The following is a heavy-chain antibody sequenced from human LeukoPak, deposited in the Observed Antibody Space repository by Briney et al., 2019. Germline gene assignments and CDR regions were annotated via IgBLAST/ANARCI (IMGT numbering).Heavy chain of an antibody. CDR2: INPSGGST. CDR1: GYTFTSYC. Sequence: GASVNVSCKPTGYTFTSYCMHWVRQSPGHGLEWMGIINPSGGSTSYAQKFQGRVTMTRDTSTSTVYMELSSLRSEDTAVYYCARSSGAGNDATFHYWGQVTLVTVSS. V-gene: IGHV1-46*01. J-gene: IGHJ4*02. CDR3: ARSSGAGNDATFHY. D-gene: IGHD1-1*01.